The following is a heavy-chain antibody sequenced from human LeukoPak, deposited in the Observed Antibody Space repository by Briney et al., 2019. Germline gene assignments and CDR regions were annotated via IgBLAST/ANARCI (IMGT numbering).Heavy chain of an antibody. Sequence: GGSLRLSCAASGFTFSSYAMSWVRQAPGKGLEWVSAISGSGGSTYYADSVKGRFTVSRDNSKNTLYLQMNSLRAEDTAIYYSAKGKIPAADYYFDYWGQGTLVTVSS. V-gene: IGHV3-23*01. J-gene: IGHJ4*02. D-gene: IGHD6-13*01. CDR3: AKGKIPAADYYFDY. CDR1: GFTFSSYA. CDR2: ISGSGGST.